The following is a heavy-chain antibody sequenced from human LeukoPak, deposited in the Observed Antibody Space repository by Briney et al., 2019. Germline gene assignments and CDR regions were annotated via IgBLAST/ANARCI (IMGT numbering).Heavy chain of an antibody. CDR1: GGSISGYY. J-gene: IGHJ4*02. Sequence: SETLSLTCTVSGGSISGYYWSWIRQPPGKGLEWIGYIYYSGSTNYNPSLKSRVTISVDTSKNQFSLKLSSVTTADTAVYYCAGTMVRGVIRYFDYWGQGTLVTVSS. CDR2: IYYSGST. CDR3: AGTMVRGVIRYFDY. D-gene: IGHD3-10*01. V-gene: IGHV4-59*01.